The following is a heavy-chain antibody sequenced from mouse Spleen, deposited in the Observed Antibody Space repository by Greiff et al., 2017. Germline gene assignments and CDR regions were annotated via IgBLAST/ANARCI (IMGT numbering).Heavy chain of an antibody. CDR3: ARLYDYGAPDY. Sequence: QVQLQQSGPELVKPGASVKISCKASGYAFSSSWMNWVKQRPGKGLEWIGRIYPGDGDTNYNGKFKGKATLTADKSSSTAYMQLSSLTSEDSAVYFCARLYDYGAPDYWGQGTTLTVSS. D-gene: IGHD2-4*01. J-gene: IGHJ2*01. CDR1: GYAFSSSW. V-gene: IGHV1-82*01. CDR2: IYPGDGDT.